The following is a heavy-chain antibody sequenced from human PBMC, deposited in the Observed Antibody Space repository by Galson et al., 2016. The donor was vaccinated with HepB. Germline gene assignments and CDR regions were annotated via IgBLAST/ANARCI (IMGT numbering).Heavy chain of an antibody. CDR3: VRDPYGGNGA. J-gene: IGHJ5*02. V-gene: IGHV3-7*01. CDR1: GFTFSRSW. CDR2: VSQDGSEK. Sequence: SLRLSCAASGFTFSRSWVTWVRQAPGKGLEWVAIVSQDGSEKNYMDSVEGRFTISRDNAKNSLYLQLNSLRVEDTAVYYCVRDPYGGNGAWGQGTLGTVSS. D-gene: IGHD4-23*01.